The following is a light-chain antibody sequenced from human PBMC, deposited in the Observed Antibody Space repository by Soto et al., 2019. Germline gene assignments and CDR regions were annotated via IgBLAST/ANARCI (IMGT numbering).Light chain of an antibody. CDR1: MRDIGSYNL. CDR3: SSFTSRSSLI. V-gene: IGLV2-14*01. J-gene: IGLJ2*01. Sequence: QSALTQPASVSGSPGQSITIFCAGTMRDIGSYNLVSWYQQHPGRAPQLIIYEVLNRHSGSSFRFSGSKSGNTAYLTISGLQAEDEDDYYCSSFTSRSSLIFGGGTKLTVL. CDR2: EVL.